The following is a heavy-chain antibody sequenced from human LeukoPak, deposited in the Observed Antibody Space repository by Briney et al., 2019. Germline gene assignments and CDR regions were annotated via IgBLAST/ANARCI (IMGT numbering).Heavy chain of an antibody. CDR2: IIPILGIA. D-gene: IGHD3-22*01. CDR3: ARAAPRGVYYDSSGYRDY. CDR1: GGTFSSYA. V-gene: IGHV1-69*04. Sequence: SVKVSCKASGGTFSSYAISWVRQAPGQGLEWMGRIIPILGIANYAQKFQGRVTITADKSTSTAYMELSSLRSEDTAVYYCARAAPRGVYYDSSGYRDYWGQGTLATVSS. J-gene: IGHJ4*02.